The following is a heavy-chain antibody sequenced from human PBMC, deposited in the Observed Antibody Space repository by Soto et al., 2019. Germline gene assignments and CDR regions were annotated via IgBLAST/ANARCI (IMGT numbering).Heavy chain of an antibody. CDR1: GLTFSLYA. Sequence: EVQLLESGGGWVQPGGSLRLSCAASGLTFSLYAMTWVRQAPGKGLEWVSAISGSGSSTYYADSVKGRFTTSRDNSKNTLFLQMDSLRAEDTAVYYCAKDPGYSNYYGIDVWGQGTTVTVSS. D-gene: IGHD4-4*01. V-gene: IGHV3-23*01. CDR3: AKDPGYSNYYGIDV. CDR2: ISGSGSST. J-gene: IGHJ6*02.